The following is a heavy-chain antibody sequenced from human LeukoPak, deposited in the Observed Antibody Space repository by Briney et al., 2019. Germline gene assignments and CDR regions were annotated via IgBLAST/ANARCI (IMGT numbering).Heavy chain of an antibody. J-gene: IGHJ3*02. CDR1: GFTFSSYD. V-gene: IGHV3-13*01. CDR2: IGTAGDT. CDR3: ARGGGDYLSDAFGI. Sequence: GGSLRLSCAASGFTFSSYDMHWVRQATGKGLEWVSAIGTAGDTYYPGSVKGRFTISRENAKNSLYPQMNSLRAGDTAVYYCARGGGDYLSDAFGIWGQGTMVTVSS. D-gene: IGHD4-17*01.